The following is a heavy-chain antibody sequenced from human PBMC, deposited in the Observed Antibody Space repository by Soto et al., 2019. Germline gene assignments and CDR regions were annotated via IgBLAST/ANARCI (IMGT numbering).Heavy chain of an antibody. Sequence: LSLTCTVSGGSISSYYWSWIRQPPGKGLEWIGYIYYSGSTNYNPSLKSRVTISVDTSKNQFSLKLSSVTAADTAVYYCARDRGVLRFLEWSTPPHYYYYGMDVWGQGTTVTVSS. J-gene: IGHJ6*02. CDR3: ARDRGVLRFLEWSTPPHYYYYGMDV. CDR1: GGSISSYY. D-gene: IGHD3-3*01. CDR2: IYYSGST. V-gene: IGHV4-59*01.